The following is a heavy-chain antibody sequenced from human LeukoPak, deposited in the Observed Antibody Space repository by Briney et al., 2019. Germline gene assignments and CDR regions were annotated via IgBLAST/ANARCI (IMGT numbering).Heavy chain of an antibody. D-gene: IGHD3-22*01. V-gene: IGHV4-39*07. J-gene: IGHJ1*01. CDR2: IYYSGST. Sequence: SETLSLTCTVSGGSISSSSYYWGWIRQPPGKGLEWIGSIYYSGSTYYNPSLKSRVTISVDTSKNQFSLKLSSVTAADTAVYYCARVRRYYYDSSGYESYFQHWGQGTLVTVSS. CDR1: GGSISSSSYY. CDR3: ARVRRYYYDSSGYESYFQH.